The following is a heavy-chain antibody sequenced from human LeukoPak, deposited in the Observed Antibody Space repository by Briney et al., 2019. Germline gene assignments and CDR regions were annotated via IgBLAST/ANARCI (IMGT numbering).Heavy chain of an antibody. CDR2: IRSSNGYI. Sequence: GGSLRLSCAASGFTFSSYSMNWVGQAPGRGLEWVSSIRSSNGYIYYADSVKGRFTISRDNAKNSVYLQMNSLRAEDTAVYYCARGSSGGHYWGQGTLVTVSS. V-gene: IGHV3-21*01. CDR1: GFTFSSYS. CDR3: ARGSSGGHY. J-gene: IGHJ4*02. D-gene: IGHD3-16*01.